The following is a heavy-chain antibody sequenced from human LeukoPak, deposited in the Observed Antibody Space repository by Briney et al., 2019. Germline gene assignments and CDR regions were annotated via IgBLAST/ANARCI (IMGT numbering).Heavy chain of an antibody. V-gene: IGHV3-30*18. CDR1: GFTFSSYG. CDR3: AKDAVLLWFGYIDY. CDR2: ISYDGSNK. D-gene: IGHD3-10*01. J-gene: IGHJ4*02. Sequence: GGSLRLSCAASGFTFSSYGMHWVRLAPGKGLECVVVISYDGSNKYYADSVKGRFTISRDNSKNTLYLQMNSLRAEDTAVYYCAKDAVLLWFGYIDYWGQGTLVTVSS.